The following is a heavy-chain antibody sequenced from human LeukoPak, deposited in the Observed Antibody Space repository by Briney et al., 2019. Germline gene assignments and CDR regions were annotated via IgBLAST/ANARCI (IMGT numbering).Heavy chain of an antibody. CDR2: IYHSGST. CDR1: GYSISSGYY. V-gene: IGHV4-38-2*01. J-gene: IGHJ4*02. CDR3: ARSKIAVAAPFDY. D-gene: IGHD6-19*01. Sequence: SETLSLTCAVSGYSISSGYYWGWIRQPPGKGLEWIGSIYHSGSTYYSPSLKSRVTISVDTSKNQFSLKLSSVTAAGTAVYYCARSKIAVAAPFDYWGQGTLVTVSS.